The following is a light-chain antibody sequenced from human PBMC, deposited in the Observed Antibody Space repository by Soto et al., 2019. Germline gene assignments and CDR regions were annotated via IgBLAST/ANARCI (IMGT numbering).Light chain of an antibody. J-gene: IGLJ1*01. CDR3: SSYTSSSTRV. Sequence: QSVLTQPASVSGSPGQSITISCTGTSSDVGGYNYVSWYQQHPGKAPKLMVYDVSNRPSGVSNRFSGPKSGNTASLTISGLQAEDEADYSCSSYTSSSTRVFGTGNKVTVL. CDR1: SSDVGGYNY. V-gene: IGLV2-14*01. CDR2: DVS.